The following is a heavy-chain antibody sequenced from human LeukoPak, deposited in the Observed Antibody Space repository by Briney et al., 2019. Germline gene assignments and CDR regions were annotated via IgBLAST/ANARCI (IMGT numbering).Heavy chain of an antibody. CDR3: TRDPYYYDSSGHPTFFDY. CDR2: IRSKAYGGTT. Sequence: PGGSLRLSCTASGFTFGDYAMSWVRQAPGKGLEWVGFIRSKAYGGTTEYAASVKGRFTISRDDSKSIAYLQMNSLKTEDTAVYYCTRDPYYYDSSGHPTFFDYWGQGTLVTVSS. D-gene: IGHD3-22*01. V-gene: IGHV3-49*04. J-gene: IGHJ4*02. CDR1: GFTFGDYA.